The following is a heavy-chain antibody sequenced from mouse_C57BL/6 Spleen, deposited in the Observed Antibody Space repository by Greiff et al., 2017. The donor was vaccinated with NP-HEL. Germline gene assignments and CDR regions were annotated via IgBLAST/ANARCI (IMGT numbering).Heavy chain of an antibody. CDR1: GYTFTSYW. V-gene: IGHV1-61*01. Sequence: QVQLQQPGAELVRPGSSVKLSCKASGYTFTSYWMEWVKQRPGQGLEWIGNIYPSDSETHYNQKFKDKATLTVDKSSSTAYMQLSSLTSEDSAVYYCARYKGDAMDYWGQGTSVTVSS. CDR3: ARYKGDAMDY. J-gene: IGHJ4*01. CDR2: IYPSDSET.